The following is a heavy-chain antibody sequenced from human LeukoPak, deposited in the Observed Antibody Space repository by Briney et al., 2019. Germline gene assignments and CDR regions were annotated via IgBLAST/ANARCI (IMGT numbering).Heavy chain of an antibody. CDR3: AKTTTGYSSGRYPGWPVDY. J-gene: IGHJ4*02. CDR1: GFTFNSYA. D-gene: IGHD6-19*01. V-gene: IGHV3-23*01. CDR2: IFGSGGSA. Sequence: GGSLRLSCAASGFTFNSYAMYWVRQAPGKGLEWVSGIFGSGGSAHYADSVKGRLTIFRDNSKNTVYLQMNSLRAEDTAVYYCAKTTTGYSSGRYPGWPVDYWGQGTLVTVSS.